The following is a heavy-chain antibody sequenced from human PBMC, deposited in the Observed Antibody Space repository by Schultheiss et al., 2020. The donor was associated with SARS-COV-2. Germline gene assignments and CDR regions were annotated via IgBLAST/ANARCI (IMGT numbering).Heavy chain of an antibody. Sequence: GGSLRLSCAASGFTFSSYAMHWVRQAPGKGLEWVAVILYDGDNKYYADSVQGRFTISRDNSKNTLYLQMNSLRAEDTAVYSRAGGAAVTTSFDYWGQGTLVTVS. V-gene: IGHV3-30-3*01. CDR2: ILYDGDNK. CDR3: AGGAAVTTSFDY. J-gene: IGHJ4*02. CDR1: GFTFSSYA. D-gene: IGHD4-17*01.